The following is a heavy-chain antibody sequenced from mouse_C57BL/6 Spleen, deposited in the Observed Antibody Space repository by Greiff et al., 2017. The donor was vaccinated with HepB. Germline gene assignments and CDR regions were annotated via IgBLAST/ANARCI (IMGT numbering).Heavy chain of an antibody. CDR1: GFTFSSYA. Sequence: EVKLMESGGGLVKPGGSLKLSCAASGFTFSSYAMSWVRQTPEKRLEWVATISDGGSYTYYPDNVKGRFTISRDNAKNNLYLQMSHLKSEDTAMYYCAREGSIITRFAYWGQGTLVTVSA. CDR2: ISDGGSYT. D-gene: IGHD1-1*01. J-gene: IGHJ3*01. CDR3: AREGSIITRFAY. V-gene: IGHV5-4*01.